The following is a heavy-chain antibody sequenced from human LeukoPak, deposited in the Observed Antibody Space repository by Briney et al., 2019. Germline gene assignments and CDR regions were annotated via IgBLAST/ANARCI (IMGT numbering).Heavy chain of an antibody. CDR2: IYPGDSYT. Sequence: GASLQISCNGSGSIFTIYWIGWGRQLPGKGLEWMGIIYPGDSYTRYSPSFQGHVTISGDKSISTASLQWSSLKASHTAMYFCARLRPQDGFDIWGQGTMVTVSS. CDR3: ARLRPQDGFDI. J-gene: IGHJ3*02. V-gene: IGHV5-51*01. CDR1: GSIFTIYW.